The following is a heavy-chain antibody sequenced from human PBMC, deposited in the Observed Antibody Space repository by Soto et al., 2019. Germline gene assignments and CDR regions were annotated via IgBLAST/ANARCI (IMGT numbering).Heavy chain of an antibody. D-gene: IGHD2-15*01. V-gene: IGHV4-61*01. CDR3: ARGPIPVVRRYFDS. J-gene: IGHJ4*02. CDR1: GGSVSSGYY. Sequence: SETLSLTCSVSGGSVSSGYYWNWIRQSPGKGLEWIGHLYYTGSTNYNPSLKSRVTISVDTSKNQFFLNPTSVTAADTAVYYCARGPIPVVRRYFDSWGQGTLVTVSS. CDR2: LYYTGST.